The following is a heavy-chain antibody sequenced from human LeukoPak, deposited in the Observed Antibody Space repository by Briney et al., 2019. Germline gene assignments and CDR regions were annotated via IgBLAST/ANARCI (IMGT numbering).Heavy chain of an antibody. Sequence: KSGGSLRLSCAASGLTFNNAWMSWVRQAPGKGLEWVGRIKSKTDGGTTDYAAPVKGRFTISRDDSKNTLFLQMNSLRAEDTAVYYCARGHGAIWGQGTVVIVFS. CDR2: IKSKTDGGTT. J-gene: IGHJ3*02. CDR3: ARGHGAI. D-gene: IGHD3-10*01. V-gene: IGHV3-15*01. CDR1: GLTFNNAW.